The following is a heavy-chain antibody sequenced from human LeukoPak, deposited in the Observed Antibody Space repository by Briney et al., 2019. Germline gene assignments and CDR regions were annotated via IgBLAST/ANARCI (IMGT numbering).Heavy chain of an antibody. CDR1: GYTFTNYY. J-gene: IGHJ4*02. D-gene: IGHD3-9*01. Sequence: ASVKVSCKASGYTFTNYYMHWVRQAPGQGLEWMGWINPNSGGTNYAQKFQGRVTMTRDTSISTAYMELSRLRSDDTAVYYCARVSPTYYDILTGYFYWGQGTLVTVSS. V-gene: IGHV1-2*02. CDR2: INPNSGGT. CDR3: ARVSPTYYDILTGYFY.